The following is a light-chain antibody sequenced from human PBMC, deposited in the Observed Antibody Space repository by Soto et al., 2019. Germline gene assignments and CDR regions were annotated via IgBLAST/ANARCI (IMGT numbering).Light chain of an antibody. V-gene: IGKV3-15*01. CDR1: QSVSRN. Sequence: EILMTQSPATLAVSPGERVALPCRASQSVSRNLAWYQQKSGQAPRLLIYGVSSRATDTPARFSGSGSGTEFTLTISSLQSEDFAVYYCQQYNHWPYTFGLGTKLEMK. J-gene: IGKJ2*01. CDR3: QQYNHWPYT. CDR2: GVS.